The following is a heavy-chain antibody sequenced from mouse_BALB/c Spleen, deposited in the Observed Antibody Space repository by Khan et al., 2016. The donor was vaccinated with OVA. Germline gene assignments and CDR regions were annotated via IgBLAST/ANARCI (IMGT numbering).Heavy chain of an antibody. CDR3: TRRAYYGDSEGFAY. V-gene: IGHV5-6*01. D-gene: IGHD1-1*01. J-gene: IGHJ3*01. CDR2: VSTGGSYT. CDR1: GFTFSTYG. Sequence: EVELVESGGDLVKPGGSLKLSCAASGFTFSTYGMSWVRQAPDKRLEWVATVSTGGSYTYYPDSVKGRFTITRDNAKNTLYLQMSGLRSEETAMFYFTRRAYYGDSEGFAYWGQGTLVTVSA.